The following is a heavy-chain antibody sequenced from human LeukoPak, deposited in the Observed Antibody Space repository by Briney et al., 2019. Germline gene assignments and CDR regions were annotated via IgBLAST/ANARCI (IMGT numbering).Heavy chain of an antibody. V-gene: IGHV1-2*06. CDR3: AGGEYSGSYND. D-gene: IGHD1-26*01. J-gene: IGHJ4*02. CDR2: INPNSGGT. CDR1: GYSFTSYY. Sequence: GASVKVSCKASGYSFTSYYMHWVRQAPGQGLEWMGRINPNSGGTNYAQKFQGRVTMTRDTSISTAYMELSRLRSDDTAVYYCAGGEYSGSYNDWGQGTLVTVSS.